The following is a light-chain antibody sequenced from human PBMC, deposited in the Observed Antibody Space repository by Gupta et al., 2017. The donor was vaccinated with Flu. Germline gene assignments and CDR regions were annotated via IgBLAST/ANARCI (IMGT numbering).Light chain of an antibody. Sequence: SFEVTQSPSVSVSPGQTVNITCSGHQLEDKFICWYQQKPGQSPMLVLYEDSKRPSGIPERFSGSNSGNTATLTIPGAQPQDEADYYCHVWDSAAAFFGAGTNVAVL. V-gene: IGLV3-1*01. J-gene: IGLJ1*01. CDR1: QLEDKF. CDR3: HVWDSAAAF. CDR2: EDS.